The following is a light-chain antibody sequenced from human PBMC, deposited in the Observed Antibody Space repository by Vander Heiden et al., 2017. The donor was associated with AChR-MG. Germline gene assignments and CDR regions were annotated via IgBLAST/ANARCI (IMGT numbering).Light chain of an antibody. CDR3: AAWDDSLSGVI. J-gene: IGLJ2*01. CDR1: SSNIGDNY. V-gene: IGLV1-47*02. Sequence: QSVLTQPPSTSGTPGQRVTIPCSGSSSNIGDNYVFWYQQFPGTAPKLLIYSDDQRPSGVPDRFSGSKSGTSASLAISGLRSEDEADYYCAAWDDSLSGVIFGGGTNLTVL. CDR2: SDD.